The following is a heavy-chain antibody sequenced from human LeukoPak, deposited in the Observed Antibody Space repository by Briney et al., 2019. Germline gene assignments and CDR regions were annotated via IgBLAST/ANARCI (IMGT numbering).Heavy chain of an antibody. CDR1: GGSISSYY. Sequence: SETLSLTCTVSGGSISSYYWSWIRQPPGKGLEWIGYIYYSGSTNYNPSLKSRVTISVDTSKNQFSLKLSSVTAADTAVYYCARVNYDILTGYWSAFDIWGRGTMVTVSS. CDR2: IYYSGST. J-gene: IGHJ3*02. CDR3: ARVNYDILTGYWSAFDI. V-gene: IGHV4-59*01. D-gene: IGHD3-9*01.